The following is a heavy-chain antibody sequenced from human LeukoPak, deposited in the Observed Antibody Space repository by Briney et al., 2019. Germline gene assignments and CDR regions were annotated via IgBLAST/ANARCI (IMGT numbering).Heavy chain of an antibody. CDR1: GGSISSGGYY. V-gene: IGHV4-31*03. CDR3: ARGGITGTTRGPKRRNDAFDI. D-gene: IGHD1-20*01. CDR2: IYYGGST. J-gene: IGHJ3*02. Sequence: SETLSLTCTVSGGSISSGGYYWSWLRQHPGKGREWIVYIYYGGSTYYNPALKSRATTSVVPSTNPFSLTLSSVAAADTAVYSCARGGITGTTRGPKRRNDAFDIWGQGTMVTVSS.